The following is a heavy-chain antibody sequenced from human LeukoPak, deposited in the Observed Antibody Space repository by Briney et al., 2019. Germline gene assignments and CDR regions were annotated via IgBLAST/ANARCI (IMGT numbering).Heavy chain of an antibody. Sequence: SETRSLTCTVSDGSISSYYWSWIRQPPGKGLDWIGYINYSGTTNDNPSLKSRVTISVDTSKNQFSLKLSSVTAADTAVYYCAREAGSRYYFDYWGQGTLVTVSS. J-gene: IGHJ4*02. CDR2: INYSGTT. CDR3: AREAGSRYYFDY. D-gene: IGHD3-10*01. V-gene: IGHV4-59*01. CDR1: DGSISSYY.